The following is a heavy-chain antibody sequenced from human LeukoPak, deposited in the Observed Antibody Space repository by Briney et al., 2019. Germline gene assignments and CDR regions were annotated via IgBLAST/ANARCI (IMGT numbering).Heavy chain of an antibody. CDR2: IAGDSGST. V-gene: IGHV3-23*01. Sequence: PGGSLRLSCAAPRFTFSSYVMSWVRQAPGRGLEWVSAIAGDSGSTYHADSVKGRFTISRDNSKNTLYLQMNSLRAEDTAVYYCAKGSTNARPYYFDYWGQGSLVTVSS. CDR3: AKGSTNARPYYFDY. D-gene: IGHD2-8*01. J-gene: IGHJ4*02. CDR1: RFTFSSYV.